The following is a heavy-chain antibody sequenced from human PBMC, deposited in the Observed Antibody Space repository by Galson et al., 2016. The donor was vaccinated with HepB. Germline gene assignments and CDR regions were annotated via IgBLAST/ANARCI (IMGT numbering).Heavy chain of an antibody. D-gene: IGHD3-3*02. J-gene: IGHJ5*02. CDR2: IKGDGSRR. CDR3: ARGVCAASICYVIWFDP. V-gene: IGHV3-7*01. Sequence: ETLRLSCAASGFSLSNYWMSWLRQAPGKGLEWVANIKGDGSRRYYADSVKGRFTVSRDNTKNSLFLQMNSLRAEDTGVYHCARGVCAASICYVIWFDPWGQGTPVTVSS. CDR1: GFSLSNYW.